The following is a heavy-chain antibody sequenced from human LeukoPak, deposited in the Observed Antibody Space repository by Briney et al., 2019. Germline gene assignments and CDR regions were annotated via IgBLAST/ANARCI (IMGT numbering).Heavy chain of an antibody. CDR1: GGSISSNRCY. Sequence: SETLSLTCTVSGGSISSNRCYWGWLRQPPGKGLKWIGNIFYTGSTYYNPSLKSRVTISVDTSKNQFSLKLSSVTAADTAVYYCARLDNSGYYHIDYWGQGTLVSVSS. CDR2: IFYTGST. J-gene: IGHJ4*02. CDR3: ARLDNSGYYHIDY. D-gene: IGHD3-22*01. V-gene: IGHV4-39*01.